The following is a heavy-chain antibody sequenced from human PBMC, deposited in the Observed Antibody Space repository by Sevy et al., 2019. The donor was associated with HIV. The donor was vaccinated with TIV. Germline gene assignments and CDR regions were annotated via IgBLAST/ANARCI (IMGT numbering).Heavy chain of an antibody. D-gene: IGHD2-2*02. CDR3: TRAARYCSGTTCYSPDY. Sequence: GGSLRLSCTASGFTFGDYAMSWFRQAPGKGLEWVGFIRSKALGGTTEYAASVKGRFTISRDDSKSIAYLQVTSLKTADTAVYYCTRAARYCSGTTCYSPDYWGQGTLVTVSS. CDR1: GFTFGDYA. CDR2: IRSKALGGTT. J-gene: IGHJ4*02. V-gene: IGHV3-49*03.